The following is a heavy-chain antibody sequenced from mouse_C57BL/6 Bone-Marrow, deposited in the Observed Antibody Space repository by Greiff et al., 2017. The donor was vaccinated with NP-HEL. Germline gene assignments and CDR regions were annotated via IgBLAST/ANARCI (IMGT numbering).Heavy chain of an antibody. CDR3: ASPRANWDVWLAY. D-gene: IGHD4-1*01. V-gene: IGHV5-6*01. CDR2: ISSGGSYT. CDR1: GFTFSSYG. J-gene: IGHJ3*01. Sequence: EVQRVESGGDLVKPGGSLKLSCAASGFTFSSYGMSWVRQTPDKRLEWVATISSGGSYTYYPDSVKGRFTISRDNAKNTLYLQMSSLKSEDTAMDYCASPRANWDVWLAYWGQGTLVTVSA.